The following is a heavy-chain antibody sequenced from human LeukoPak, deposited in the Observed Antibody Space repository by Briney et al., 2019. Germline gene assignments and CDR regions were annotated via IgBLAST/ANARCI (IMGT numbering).Heavy chain of an antibody. Sequence: GGSLRLSCAASGFTFDDYGMSWVRQAPGKGLEWVSLIYSGGSTYYADSVKGRFTISRDNSKNTLYLQMNSLRAEDTAVYYCARRAGGYSHPYDYWGQGTLVTVSS. J-gene: IGHJ4*02. CDR1: GFTFDDYG. CDR3: ARRAGGYSHPYDY. D-gene: IGHD4-23*01. V-gene: IGHV3-53*01. CDR2: IYSGGST.